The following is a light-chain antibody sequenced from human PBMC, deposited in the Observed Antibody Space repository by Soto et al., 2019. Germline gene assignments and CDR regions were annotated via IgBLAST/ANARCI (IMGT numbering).Light chain of an antibody. J-gene: IGKJ1*01. V-gene: IGKV1-27*01. CDR3: QNYNRAPCT. CDR1: EDISNY. CDR2: GAS. Sequence: DIQMTQSPSSLSASVGDRVTITCRAREDISNYLAWYQQKPGKVPKLLIYGASTLQSGVPSRFSGSVSGTDFTLTISSLQTEDVATYYCQNYNRAPCTFGQGTKVESK.